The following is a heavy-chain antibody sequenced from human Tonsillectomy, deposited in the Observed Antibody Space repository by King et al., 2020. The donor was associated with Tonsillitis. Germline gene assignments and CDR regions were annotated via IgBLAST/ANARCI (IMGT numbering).Heavy chain of an antibody. J-gene: IGHJ4*02. Sequence: VQLVESGGGVLQPGGSLRLSCASSGFDFSSYGMHWVRQAPGKGLEWVAVISFDASRENYADSVKGRFTISRDNSKNTLYLQMNSLRAEDTAVYYCARERLYSSDWGIDYWGQGSLVTVSS. D-gene: IGHD6-19*01. CDR1: GFDFSSYG. V-gene: IGHV3-33*05. CDR3: ARERLYSSDWGIDY. CDR2: ISFDASRE.